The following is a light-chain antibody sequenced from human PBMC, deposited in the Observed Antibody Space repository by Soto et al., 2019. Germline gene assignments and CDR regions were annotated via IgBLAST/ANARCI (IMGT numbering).Light chain of an antibody. V-gene: IGLV2-23*01. CDR1: SSDVGNYNL. CDR2: EGS. J-gene: IGLJ1*01. Sequence: QSVLTQPASVSGSPGQSITISCTGTSSDVGNYNLVSWYQQHPGKAPKLMIYEGSKRPSGVSNRFSGSKSDNTASLTISGLQAEDEAHYYCCSYAHGSTYVFGTGTKVTVL. CDR3: CSYAHGSTYV.